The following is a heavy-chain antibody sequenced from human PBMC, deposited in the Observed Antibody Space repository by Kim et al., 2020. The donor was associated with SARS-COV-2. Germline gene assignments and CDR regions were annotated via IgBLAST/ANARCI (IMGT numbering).Heavy chain of an antibody. J-gene: IGHJ6*04. CDR3: AKDQGYKLHINVGMDV. D-gene: IGHD2-2*01. V-gene: IGHV3-9*01. Sequence: GGSLRLSCAASGFTFGDYAMHWVRQAPGKGLEWVSGISWNSGSIDYADSVKGRFTISRDNAKNSLYLQMNSLRAEDTAVYYCAKDQGYKLHINVGMDVWGAGTTVTVSS. CDR1: GFTFGDYA. CDR2: ISWNSGSI.